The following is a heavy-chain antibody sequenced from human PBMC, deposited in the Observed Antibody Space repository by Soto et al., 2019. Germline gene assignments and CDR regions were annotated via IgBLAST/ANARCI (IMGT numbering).Heavy chain of an antibody. D-gene: IGHD3-22*01. Sequence: EVQVLQSGGGLVPPGGSLRLSCAGSGFTFINTGMSWVRQAPGQGLEWVSAITGNGDTTYYADSVKGRFTISRDNSKSTLYLQMNGLRAEDKAVYYCAKIDGYFDYWGQGTLVTVSS. V-gene: IGHV3-23*01. CDR1: GFTFINTG. CDR3: AKIDGYFDY. CDR2: ITGNGDTT. J-gene: IGHJ4*02.